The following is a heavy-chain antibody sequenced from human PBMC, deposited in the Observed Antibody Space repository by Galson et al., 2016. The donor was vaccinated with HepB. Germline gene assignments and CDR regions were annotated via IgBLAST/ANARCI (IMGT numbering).Heavy chain of an antibody. CDR2: IYTSGST. Sequence: TLSLTCTVSGGSISRGSYYWSWIRQPAGKGLEWIGRIYTSGSTNYNPSLKSRVTISVDTSKNQFSLKLRSVAVADTAVYYCARSPRPTVVQGVFSVGFDYWGQGILVTVSS. J-gene: IGHJ4*02. D-gene: IGHD3-10*01. V-gene: IGHV4-61*02. CDR3: ARSPRPTVVQGVFSVGFDY. CDR1: GGSISRGSYY.